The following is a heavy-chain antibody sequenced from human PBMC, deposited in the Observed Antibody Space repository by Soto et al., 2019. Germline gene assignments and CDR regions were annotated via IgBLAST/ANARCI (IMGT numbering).Heavy chain of an antibody. CDR3: ARHVGNSPPGS. CDR2: MYYSGSA. D-gene: IGHD1-26*01. J-gene: IGHJ4*02. CDR1: GGSISSSNYH. Sequence: QLQLQESGPGLVKPSETLSLTCTVSGGSISSSNYHWGWIRQPPGKGLEWIGSMYYSGSAYYNPSLTXRXTXSXXTSKNQCSRKLTSVTAADTAVYHCARHVGNSPPGSWGQGTLVTVSS. V-gene: IGHV4-39*01.